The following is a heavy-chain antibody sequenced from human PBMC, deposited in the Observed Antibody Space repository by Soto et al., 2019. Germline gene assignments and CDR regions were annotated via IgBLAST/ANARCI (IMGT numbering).Heavy chain of an antibody. CDR2: IYHSGYT. CDR3: ESMGDVPYYYYGMDV. D-gene: IGHD3-16*01. V-gene: IGHV4-39*01. Sequence: SETLSLTCTFSGVSLSSSIYYLGWIRPPPGKGLEWIGSIYHSGYTYYNPSLKSRVTISVDTSKNQFSLKLSSVTAADTAVYYCESMGDVPYYYYGMDVWGQGTTVTVSS. J-gene: IGHJ6*02. CDR1: GVSLSSSIYY.